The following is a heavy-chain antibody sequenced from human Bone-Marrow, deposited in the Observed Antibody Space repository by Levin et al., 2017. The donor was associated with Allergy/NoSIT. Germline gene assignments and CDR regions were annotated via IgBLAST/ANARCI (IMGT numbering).Heavy chain of an antibody. Sequence: GASVKVSCKASGYTFTGYYMHWVRQAPGQGLEWMGWINPNSGGTNYAQKFQGRVTMTRDTSISTAYMELSRLRSDDTAVYYCARGWSRYFDWRRGLDYWGQGTLVTVSS. CDR3: ARGWSRYFDWRRGLDY. D-gene: IGHD3-9*01. CDR2: INPNSGGT. V-gene: IGHV1-2*02. CDR1: GYTFTGYY. J-gene: IGHJ4*02.